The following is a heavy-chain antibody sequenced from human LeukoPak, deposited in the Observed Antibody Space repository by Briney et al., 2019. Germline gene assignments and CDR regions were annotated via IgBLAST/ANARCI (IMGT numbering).Heavy chain of an antibody. CDR1: GYTFTGYY. Sequence: ASVKVSCMASGYTFTGYYIHWVRQAPGQGLEWMGWINPNSGGTNYAQKFQGRVTMTRDTSINTAYMELSRLRSDDTAVYYCARDGVVRGVIIYWGQGTLVTVSS. D-gene: IGHD3-10*01. CDR2: INPNSGGT. V-gene: IGHV1-2*02. J-gene: IGHJ4*02. CDR3: ARDGVVRGVIIY.